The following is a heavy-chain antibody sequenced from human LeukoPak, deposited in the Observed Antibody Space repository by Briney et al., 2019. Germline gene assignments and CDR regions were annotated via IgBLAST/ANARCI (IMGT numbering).Heavy chain of an antibody. V-gene: IGHV1-18*01. Sequence: ASVKVSCKASGGTFSSYAISWVRQAPGQGPEWMGWISTLYGNKNFAQKFQGRVTMTSDTSTSTAYLELASLTSDDSAIYCCARARSRASTWYWDHWGQGTLVTVSS. CDR2: ISTLYGNK. CDR3: ARARSRASTWYWDH. CDR1: GGTFSSYA. J-gene: IGHJ4*02. D-gene: IGHD2-8*02.